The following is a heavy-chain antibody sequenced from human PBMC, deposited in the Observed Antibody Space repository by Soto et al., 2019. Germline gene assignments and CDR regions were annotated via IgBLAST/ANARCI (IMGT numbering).Heavy chain of an antibody. Sequence: QVQLVQSGAEVKKPGSSVKVSCKASGGIFSTYAISWLRQAPGQGLEWMGGIIPIFGTPNYAQRFQGRVTIPADESTSTDYMELSRLGSEDTAVYYCARYRHAYGSGNYYNRIDFWGQGTLVTVSS. CDR2: IIPIFGTP. V-gene: IGHV1-69*01. D-gene: IGHD3-10*01. CDR3: ARYRHAYGSGNYYNRIDF. J-gene: IGHJ4*02. CDR1: GGIFSTYA.